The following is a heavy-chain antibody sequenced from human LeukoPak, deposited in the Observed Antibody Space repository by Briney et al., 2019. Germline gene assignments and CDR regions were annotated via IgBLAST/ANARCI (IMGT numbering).Heavy chain of an antibody. CDR1: GYTFTGYY. D-gene: IGHD3-16*01. Sequence: ASVKVSCKASGYTFTGYYMHWVRQAPGQGLEWMGWISAYNGNTNYAQKLQGRVTMTTDTSTSTAYMELRSLRSDDTAVYFCARGVGGLGNMDVWGEGTTVIVSS. CDR3: ARGVGGLGNMDV. V-gene: IGHV1-18*04. CDR2: ISAYNGNT. J-gene: IGHJ6*03.